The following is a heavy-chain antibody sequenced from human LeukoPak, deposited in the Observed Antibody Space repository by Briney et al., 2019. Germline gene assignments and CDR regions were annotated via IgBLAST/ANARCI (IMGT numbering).Heavy chain of an antibody. CDR3: ASGTNYYDSSGYNY. V-gene: IGHV1-46*01. CDR1: GGTFSSYA. Sequence: ASVKVSCKASGGTFSSYAISWVRQAPGQGLEWMGIINPSGGSTSYAQKFQGRVTMTRDMSTSTVYMELSSLRSEDTAVYYCASGTNYYDSSGYNYWGQGTLVTVSS. CDR2: INPSGGST. J-gene: IGHJ4*02. D-gene: IGHD3-22*01.